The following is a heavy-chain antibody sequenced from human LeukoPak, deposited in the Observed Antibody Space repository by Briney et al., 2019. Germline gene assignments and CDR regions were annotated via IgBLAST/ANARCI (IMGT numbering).Heavy chain of an antibody. J-gene: IGHJ4*02. V-gene: IGHV4-59*01. CDR3: ARHYGSGTYPLDY. D-gene: IGHD3-10*01. CDR1: GGSISRYY. Sequence: PSETLSLTCSVSGGSISRYYWNWIRQPPGKGLEWIGYITYGGSTKYNPSLKSRVTMSVDTSKNQFSLKLSSVTAADTAVYYCARHYGSGTYPLDYWGQGTLVTVSS. CDR2: ITYGGST.